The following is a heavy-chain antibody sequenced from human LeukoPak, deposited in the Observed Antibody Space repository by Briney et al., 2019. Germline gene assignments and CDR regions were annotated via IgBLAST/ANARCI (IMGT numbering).Heavy chain of an antibody. V-gene: IGHV5-51*01. J-gene: IGHJ5*02. CDR1: GYSLTSYW. D-gene: IGHD1-26*01. Sequence: GESLKISCKGSGYSLTSYWIGWVRQMPGKGLEWMGIIYPGDSDTRYSPSFQGQVTISADKSISTAYLQWSSLKASDTAMYYCARHGMSGSYSNWFDPWGQGTLVTVSS. CDR3: ARHGMSGSYSNWFDP. CDR2: IYPGDSDT.